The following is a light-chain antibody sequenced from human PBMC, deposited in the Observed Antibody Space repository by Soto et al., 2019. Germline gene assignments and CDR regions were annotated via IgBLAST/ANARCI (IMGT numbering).Light chain of an antibody. V-gene: IGKV3-11*01. CDR3: QPRCHRLT. Sequence: EIVLTQSPATLSLSPGERATLSCRASQSVSSYLAWYQQKPGQAPRLLIYDASNRATGIPARFSGSGSGTDFTLTISSLDPYAFEVYYCQPRCHRLTLGGGTTVEIK. CDR2: DAS. J-gene: IGKJ4*01. CDR1: QSVSSY.